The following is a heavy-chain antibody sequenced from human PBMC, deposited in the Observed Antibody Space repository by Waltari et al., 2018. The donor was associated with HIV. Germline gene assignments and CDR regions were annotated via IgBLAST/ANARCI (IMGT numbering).Heavy chain of an antibody. D-gene: IGHD6-19*01. CDR2: TYYRSKWYN. J-gene: IGHJ6*02. V-gene: IGHV6-1*01. CDR3: VRDRLYSSGWPNDQYFYYGMDV. Sequence: QVQLPQSGPGLVKPSQTLPLTCVISGDSVPSNRAAWDCIGQSPPRGLEWLGRTYYRSKWYNDYAISVKSRISINPDTSNNQFSLQLNSVTPEDTAVYYCVRDRLYSSGWPNDQYFYYGMDVWGQGTTVTVSS. CDR1: GDSVPSNRAA.